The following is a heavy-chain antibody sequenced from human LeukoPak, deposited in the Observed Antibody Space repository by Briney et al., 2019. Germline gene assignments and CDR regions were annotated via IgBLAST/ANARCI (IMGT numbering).Heavy chain of an antibody. V-gene: IGHV1-69*13. CDR1: GGTFSSFA. CDR3: ARATGSAWEYFDY. D-gene: IGHD1-1*01. J-gene: IGHJ4*02. Sequence: ASVKVSCKASGGTFSSFAINWVRQAPGQGLEWMGGVIPISGTVNYAQKFQGRVTITADESTSTAYMELSSLRAADTAVYYCARATGSAWEYFDYWGQGTLVTVSS. CDR2: VIPISGTV.